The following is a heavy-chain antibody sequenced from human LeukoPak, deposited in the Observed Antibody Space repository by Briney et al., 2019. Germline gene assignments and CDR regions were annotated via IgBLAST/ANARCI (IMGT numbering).Heavy chain of an antibody. CDR3: AASYDILAGPSVDY. V-gene: IGHV4-59*01. J-gene: IGHJ4*02. D-gene: IGHD3-9*01. CDR2: IYYSGST. CDR1: GGSISSYY. Sequence: PSETLSLTCTVSGGSISSYYWSWIRQPPGKGLEWLGYIYYSGSTNYNPSLKSRVTISVDTSKNQFSLKLSSVTAADTAVYYCAASYDILAGPSVDYWGQGTLVTVSP.